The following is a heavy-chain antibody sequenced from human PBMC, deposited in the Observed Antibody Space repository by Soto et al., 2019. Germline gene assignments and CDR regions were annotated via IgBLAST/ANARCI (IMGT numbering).Heavy chain of an antibody. D-gene: IGHD3-10*01. J-gene: IGHJ6*02. Sequence: QVQLQESGPGLVKPSQTLSLTCTVSGGSISSGGYYWSWIRQHPGKGLEWIGYIYYSGSTYYNPSLKSRVTXSXXXSXXQCSLKLSSVTAADTAVYYCARELRFGEDYYGMDVWGQGTTVTVSS. CDR3: ARELRFGEDYYGMDV. V-gene: IGHV4-31*03. CDR1: GGSISSGGYY. CDR2: IYYSGST.